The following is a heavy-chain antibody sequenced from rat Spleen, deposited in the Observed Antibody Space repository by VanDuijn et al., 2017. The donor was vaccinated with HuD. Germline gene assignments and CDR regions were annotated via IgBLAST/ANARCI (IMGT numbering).Heavy chain of an antibody. J-gene: IGHJ3*01. V-gene: IGHV5-7*01. Sequence: EVQLVESGGGLVQPGRSMKLSCVVSGFIFSDYNMAWVRQAPKKGLEGVATIIYDGSRTYYRDSVKGRFTISSDNAKSTLYLQMDSLRSEDTAFYYCVRPAGTVVPNWYVHWGQGTLVTVSS. CDR3: VRPAGTVVPNWYVH. CDR2: IIYDGSRT. D-gene: IGHD1-1*01. CDR1: GFIFSDYN.